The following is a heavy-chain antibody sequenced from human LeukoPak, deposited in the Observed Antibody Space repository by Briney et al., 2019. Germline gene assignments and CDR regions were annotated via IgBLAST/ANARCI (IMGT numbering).Heavy chain of an antibody. CDR3: AKDNLAAASTNNWFDP. D-gene: IGHD6-13*01. CDR1: GFTFDDYA. V-gene: IGHV3-9*01. CDR2: ISWNSGSK. J-gene: IGHJ5*02. Sequence: GRSLRLSCAASGFTFDDYAMHWVRQAPGKGLEWVSGISWNSGSKGYADSVKGRFTISRDNAKNSLYLQMNSLRAEDTALYYCAKDNLAAASTNNWFDPWGQGTLVTVSS.